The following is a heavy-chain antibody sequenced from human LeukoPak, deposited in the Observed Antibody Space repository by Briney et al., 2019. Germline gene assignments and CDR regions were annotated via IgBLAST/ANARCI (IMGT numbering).Heavy chain of an antibody. CDR3: AITYYDILTGYHKQFDN. Sequence: SETLSLTCAVYGGSFSGYYCSWIRQPPGKGLEWIGEINHGGSTNYNPSLKSRVTISIGTSKNHFSLRLSSVAAAGTAVYYCAITYYDILTGYHKQFDNWGQGTLVTVSS. J-gene: IGHJ4*02. CDR1: GGSFSGYY. D-gene: IGHD3-9*01. CDR2: INHGGST. V-gene: IGHV4-34*01.